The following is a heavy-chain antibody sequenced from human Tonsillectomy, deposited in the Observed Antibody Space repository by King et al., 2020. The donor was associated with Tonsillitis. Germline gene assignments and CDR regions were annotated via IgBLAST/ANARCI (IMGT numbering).Heavy chain of an antibody. CDR2: IYWDDDK. CDR1: GFSLSTSGVG. Sequence: ITLKESGPTLVKPTQTLTLTCTFSGFSLSTSGVGVGWIRQPPGKALEWLALIYWDDDKRYSPSLKSRLTIAKDTSKNQVVLTMTNMDPVDTATYYCAHRIRAWPKYYFDYWGQGTLVTVSS. J-gene: IGHJ4*02. V-gene: IGHV2-5*02. CDR3: AHRIRAWPKYYFDY.